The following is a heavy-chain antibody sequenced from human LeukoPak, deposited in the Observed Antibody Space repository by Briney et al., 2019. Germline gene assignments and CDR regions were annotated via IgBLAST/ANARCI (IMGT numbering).Heavy chain of an antibody. CDR2: IKQDGSEK. Sequence: GGSLRLSCAASGFTFSSYWMSWVRQAPGKGLEWVAKIKQDGSEKYFVDSVKGRFTISRDNAQNSLYLQMNSLRAEDTAVYYCAKSHTSRGPYYFDYWGQGTLVTVSS. V-gene: IGHV3-7*01. J-gene: IGHJ4*02. D-gene: IGHD2-2*01. CDR1: GFTFSSYW. CDR3: AKSHTSRGPYYFDY.